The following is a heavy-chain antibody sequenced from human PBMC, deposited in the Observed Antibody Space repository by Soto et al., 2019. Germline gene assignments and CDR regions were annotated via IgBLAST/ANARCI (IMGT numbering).Heavy chain of an antibody. Sequence: EVHLVESGGGLVTPGGSLRLACTASGFAFNTSSMNWVRQAPGKGLEWVSSINEDSTYIYYADSLRGRITISRDNAKDSLFLQMNSLRPDDTAVYYCVRDLGRYFRSGYMDLWGDGATVTVSS. V-gene: IGHV3-21*01. CDR2: INEDSTYI. J-gene: IGHJ6*03. CDR3: VRDLGRYFRSGYMDL. CDR1: GFAFNTSS. D-gene: IGHD3-9*01.